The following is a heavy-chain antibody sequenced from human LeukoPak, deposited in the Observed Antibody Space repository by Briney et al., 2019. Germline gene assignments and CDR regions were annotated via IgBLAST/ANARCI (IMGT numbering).Heavy chain of an antibody. D-gene: IGHD3-16*02. Sequence: EASVKVSCKASGGTFSSYAISWVRQAPGQGLEWMGRINPIFGTANYAQKFQGRVTITTDESTSTAYMELSSLRSEDTAVYYCARDYDYVWGSYRLVNAFDIWGQGTMVTVSS. V-gene: IGHV1-69*05. CDR2: INPIFGTA. CDR1: GGTFSSYA. J-gene: IGHJ3*02. CDR3: ARDYDYVWGSYRLVNAFDI.